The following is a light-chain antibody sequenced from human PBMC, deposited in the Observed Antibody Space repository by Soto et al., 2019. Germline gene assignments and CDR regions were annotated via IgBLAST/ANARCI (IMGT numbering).Light chain of an antibody. CDR3: QQYGRSPTT. CDR1: QSVTNSY. Sequence: ESVLTQSPGTLSLSPGDRATLSCRASQSVTNSYLAWYQQKPGQAPRLLIYGASNRATGIPDRFSGSGSGTDFTLSISRLEPEDFAVYYCQQYGRSPTTFGQGTRLEIK. CDR2: GAS. J-gene: IGKJ5*01. V-gene: IGKV3-20*01.